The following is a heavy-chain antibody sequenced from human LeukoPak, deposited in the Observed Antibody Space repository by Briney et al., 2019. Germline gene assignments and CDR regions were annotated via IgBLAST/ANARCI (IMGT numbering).Heavy chain of an antibody. CDR2: IKQDGGVI. D-gene: IGHD3-22*01. CDR3: ARGHDSSGYSVYYYNYYYMDV. CDR1: GFTFSNYW. Sequence: GGSLRLSCAASGFTFSNYWMGWVRQAPGKGLEWVANIKQDGGVIYYVDSVKGRFTISRDNAKNSVYLQMSSLRAEDTAVYYCARGHDSSGYSVYYYNYYYMDVWGEGTTVTVSS. V-gene: IGHV3-7*01. J-gene: IGHJ6*03.